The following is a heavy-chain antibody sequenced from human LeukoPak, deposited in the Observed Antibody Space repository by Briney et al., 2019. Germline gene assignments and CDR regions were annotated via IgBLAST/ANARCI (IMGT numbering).Heavy chain of an antibody. Sequence: GGSLRLSCSASGFTFSSYAMHWVRQAPGKGLEYVSSISNNGGSTYYADSVKGRFTISRDNPKNTLLLQTSSLRAEDTAVYYCVKDSSRWYGGEYFDYWGQGTLVTVSS. V-gene: IGHV3-64D*06. D-gene: IGHD6-13*01. CDR2: ISNNGGST. J-gene: IGHJ4*02. CDR1: GFTFSSYA. CDR3: VKDSSRWYGGEYFDY.